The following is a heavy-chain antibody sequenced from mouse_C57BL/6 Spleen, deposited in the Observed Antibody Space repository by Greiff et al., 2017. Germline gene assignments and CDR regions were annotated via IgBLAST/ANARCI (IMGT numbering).Heavy chain of an antibody. Sequence: EVQLPQSGPELVKPGASVKIPCKASGYTFTDHNMGWVKQSHGKGLEWIGDINPDNGGTIYNQKFKGKATLTVDKSSSTAYMELSSLTSEDTAVYYCARWGYDGYFAYWGQGTLVTVSA. V-gene: IGHV1-18*01. D-gene: IGHD2-3*01. J-gene: IGHJ3*01. CDR1: GYTFTDHN. CDR3: ARWGYDGYFAY. CDR2: INPDNGGT.